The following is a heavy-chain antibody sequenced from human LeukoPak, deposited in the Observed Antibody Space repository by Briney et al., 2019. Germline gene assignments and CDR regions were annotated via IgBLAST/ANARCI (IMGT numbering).Heavy chain of an antibody. CDR1: GGSMSGHW. Sequence: SATLSLTCTVSGGSMSGHWWSWIRQSPGKGLEWIGDIFYSGGTNNNSPLKSRLTMSLDTSKNQFSLKLSSVTAADTAMYYCARRNTADASIDFWGQGILVIASS. CDR2: IFYSGGT. J-gene: IGHJ4*02. CDR3: ARRNTADASIDF. V-gene: IGHV4-59*08. D-gene: IGHD2/OR15-2a*01.